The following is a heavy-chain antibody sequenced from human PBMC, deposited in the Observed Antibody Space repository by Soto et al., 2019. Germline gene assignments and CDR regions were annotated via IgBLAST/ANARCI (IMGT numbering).Heavy chain of an antibody. D-gene: IGHD1-26*01. Sequence: QVQLVESGGGVVQPGRSLRLSCAASGFTFSSYGMHWVRQAPGKGLEWVAVISYDGSNKYYADSVKGRFTISRDNSKNTLYLQMNSLRAEDTAVYYCAKGTKWEPPAVHYWGQGTLVTVSS. CDR3: AKGTKWEPPAVHY. CDR1: GFTFSSYG. J-gene: IGHJ4*02. V-gene: IGHV3-30*18. CDR2: ISYDGSNK.